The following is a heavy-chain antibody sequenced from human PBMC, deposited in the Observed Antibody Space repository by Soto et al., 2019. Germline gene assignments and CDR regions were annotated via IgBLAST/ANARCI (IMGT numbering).Heavy chain of an antibody. J-gene: IGHJ4*02. CDR2: IHYNGNT. V-gene: IGHV4-59*01. CDR3: AREGNLGRWIQPLDS. D-gene: IGHD2-2*03. CDR1: GDSISSYS. Sequence: QVQLQVSGPGLVKPSETLSLTCTVSGDSISSYSWSWIRQPPGKGLEWIGNIHYNGNTKYSPSLKSRVPMSVATSKNHFFLKLISVTTADTAVYFCAREGNLGRWIQPLDSWGQGTLVTVSS.